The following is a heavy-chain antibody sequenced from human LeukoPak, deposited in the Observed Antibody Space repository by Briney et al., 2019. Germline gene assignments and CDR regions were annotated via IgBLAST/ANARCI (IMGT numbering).Heavy chain of an antibody. Sequence: QTGGSLRLSCVASGFTFSSYRMTWVRQAPGKGLEWVSEIGGSHSPIRYADSVKGRFTISRDNAKNLLYLQMNSLRDDDTAVYFCARDLRYCNGGTCCGGAFDFWGQGTLVTVSS. D-gene: IGHD2-15*01. CDR3: ARDLRYCNGGTCCGGAFDF. V-gene: IGHV3-48*02. CDR2: IGGSHSPI. CDR1: GFTFSSYR. J-gene: IGHJ3*01.